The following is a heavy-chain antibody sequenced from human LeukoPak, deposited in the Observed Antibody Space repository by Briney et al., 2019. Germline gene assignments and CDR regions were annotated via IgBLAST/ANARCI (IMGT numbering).Heavy chain of an antibody. CDR1: GYTFTGYY. CDR3: ARVPSNSSSWSLFDY. Sequence: ASVKVSCKASGYTFTGYYMHWVRQAPRQGLEWMGWINPNSGGTNYAQKFQGRVTMTRDTSISTAYMELSRLRSDDTAVYYCARVPSNSSSWSLFDYWGQGTLVTVSS. J-gene: IGHJ4*02. V-gene: IGHV1-2*02. CDR2: INPNSGGT. D-gene: IGHD6-13*01.